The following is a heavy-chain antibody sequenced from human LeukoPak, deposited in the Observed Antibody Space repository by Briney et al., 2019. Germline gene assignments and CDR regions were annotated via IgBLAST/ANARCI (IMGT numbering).Heavy chain of an antibody. J-gene: IGHJ3*02. D-gene: IGHD3-22*01. V-gene: IGHV3-30*03. Sequence: GGSLRLSCTASGFTFSNYGMHWVRQAPGKGLEWVAGMSFDGSNDFLIDSVQGRFTISRDNSKSTLYLQMNSLRAEDTAVYYCARGRGVVISAFDIWGQGTMVTVSS. CDR2: MSFDGSND. CDR3: ARGRGVVISAFDI. CDR1: GFTFSNYG.